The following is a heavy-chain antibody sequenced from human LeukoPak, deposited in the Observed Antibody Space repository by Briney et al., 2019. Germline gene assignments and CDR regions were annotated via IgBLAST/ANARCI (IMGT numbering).Heavy chain of an antibody. Sequence: GGSLRLSCAASGSTFGNYYMSWVRQAPGKGLEWVANIKHDGNWKFYADSVKGRSTIFRDNAKNTLYLQMNSLRAEDTAVYYCVRDLGGRSGHWGQGTLVTVSS. D-gene: IGHD1-26*01. CDR3: VRDLGGRSGH. CDR2: IKHDGNWK. CDR1: GSTFGNYY. V-gene: IGHV3-7*01. J-gene: IGHJ4*02.